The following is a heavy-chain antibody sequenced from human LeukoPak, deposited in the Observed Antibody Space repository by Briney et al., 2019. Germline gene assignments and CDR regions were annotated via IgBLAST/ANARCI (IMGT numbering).Heavy chain of an antibody. J-gene: IGHJ4*02. D-gene: IGHD3-22*01. Sequence: GGSLRLSCAASGFTFSHFWMSWVRQAPGKGLEWVSTISGSGGSTYYAGSVKGRFTISRDNSKNTLYLQVNSLRAEDTAVYFCARGTNYYDSTGMSDWGQGTLVTVSS. CDR1: GFTFSHFW. CDR3: ARGTNYYDSTGMSD. V-gene: IGHV3-23*01. CDR2: ISGSGGST.